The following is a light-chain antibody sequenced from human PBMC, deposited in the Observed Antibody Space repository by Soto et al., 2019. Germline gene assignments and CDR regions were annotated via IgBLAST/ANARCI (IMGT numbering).Light chain of an antibody. Sequence: DIQMTQSPSTLSASVGDRVTITCRDSQNVNNWLAWFQQKPGKAPKLLVYDASTLESGVPSRFSGSISVTEFTLTINSLQPDDFASYYCQQYSTFSFGQGTKVDIK. V-gene: IGKV1-5*01. CDR2: DAS. CDR3: QQYSTFS. J-gene: IGKJ1*01. CDR1: QNVNNW.